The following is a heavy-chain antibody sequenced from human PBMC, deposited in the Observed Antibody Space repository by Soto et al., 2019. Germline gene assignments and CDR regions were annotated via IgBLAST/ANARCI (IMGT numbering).Heavy chain of an antibody. Sequence: QVQLQESGPGLVKPSQTLSLTCTVSGGSISSGGYYWSWIRQHPGKGLEWIGYIYYSGSTYYNPSLKSRVILSAHTSKNQFSLKLSSVTAADTAVHHCAGVRAVNCSDPWGQGTLVTVSS. CDR2: IYYSGST. CDR1: GGSISSGGYY. J-gene: IGHJ5*02. D-gene: IGHD3-10*01. CDR3: AGVRAVNCSDP. V-gene: IGHV4-31*03.